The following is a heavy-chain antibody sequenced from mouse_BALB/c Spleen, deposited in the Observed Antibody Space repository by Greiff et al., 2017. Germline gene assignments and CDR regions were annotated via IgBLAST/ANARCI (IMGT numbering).Heavy chain of an antibody. CDR1: GFTFSSYT. V-gene: IGHV5-6-4*01. CDR2: ISSGGSYT. D-gene: IGHD1-1*01. J-gene: IGHJ4*01. CDR3: TRDSGSSYGEGDYAMDY. Sequence: DVKLVESGGGLVKPGGSLKLSCAASGFTFSSYTMSWVRQTPEKRLEWVATISSGGSYTYYPDSVKGRFTISRDNAKNTLYLQMSSLKSEDTAMYYCTRDSGSSYGEGDYAMDYWGQGTSVTVSS.